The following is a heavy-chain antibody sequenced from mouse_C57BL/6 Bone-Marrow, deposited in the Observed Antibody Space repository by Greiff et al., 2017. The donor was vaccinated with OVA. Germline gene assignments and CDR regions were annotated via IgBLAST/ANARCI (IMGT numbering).Heavy chain of an antibody. Sequence: QVQLQQSGAELAKPGASVKLSCKASGYTFTSYWMHWVKQRPGQGLEWIGYINPSSGYTKYNQNVKDKATLTADKSSSTAYMQLSSLTYEDSAVYYCARERAYYGNYPAWFAYWGQGTLVTVSA. CDR2: INPSSGYT. CDR1: GYTFTSYW. J-gene: IGHJ3*01. V-gene: IGHV1-7*01. CDR3: ARERAYYGNYPAWFAY. D-gene: IGHD2-10*01.